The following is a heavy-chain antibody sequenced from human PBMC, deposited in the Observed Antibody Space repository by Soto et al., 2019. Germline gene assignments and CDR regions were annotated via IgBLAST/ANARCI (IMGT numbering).Heavy chain of an antibody. CDR2: IKHDGSVQ. V-gene: IGHV3-7*03. CDR1: GFTFSGYW. Sequence: GGSLRLSCEASGFTFSGYWMSWVRQAPGKGLEWVADIKHDGSVQYYVDSVKGRFTISRDNAKKLLYLQMNGLRAEDTALYYCARAQYSNGWYRFDLWGQGPLVTVYS. D-gene: IGHD6-19*01. CDR3: ARAQYSNGWYRFDL. J-gene: IGHJ4*02.